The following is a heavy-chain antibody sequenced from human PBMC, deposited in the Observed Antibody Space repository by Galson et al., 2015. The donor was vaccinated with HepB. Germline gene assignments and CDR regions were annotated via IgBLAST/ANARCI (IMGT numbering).Heavy chain of an antibody. CDR1: GFTFSSYG. J-gene: IGHJ4*02. Sequence: SLRLSCAASGFTFSSYGMHWVRQAPGKGLEWVAVISYDGSNKYYADSVKGRFTISRDNSKNTLYLQMNSLRAEDTAVYYCAKDVARYYYDSSGWDYWGQGTLVTVSS. CDR2: ISYDGSNK. D-gene: IGHD3-22*01. CDR3: AKDVARYYYDSSGWDY. V-gene: IGHV3-30*18.